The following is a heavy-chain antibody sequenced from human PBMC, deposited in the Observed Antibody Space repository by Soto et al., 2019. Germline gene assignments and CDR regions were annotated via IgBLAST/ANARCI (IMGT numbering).Heavy chain of an antibody. J-gene: IGHJ4*01. CDR3: ARPRSGDFAPDY. CDR1: GGYITSYY. D-gene: IGHD3-16*01. Sequence: PSETLSLTGSVSGGYITSYYWSWIRQPPGKGLEWVGFVYYSGSTNYNPSLKSRVTTSVDTSKNEFSLRLKSVTAADTAVYYCARPRSGDFAPDYWGQGTLVTVSS. CDR2: VYYSGST. V-gene: IGHV4-59*08.